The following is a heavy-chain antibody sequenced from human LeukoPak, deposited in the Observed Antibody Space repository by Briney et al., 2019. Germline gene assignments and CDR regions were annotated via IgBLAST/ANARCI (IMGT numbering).Heavy chain of an antibody. Sequence: GESLQISCKGSGYSFTSYWIGWVRQVPGKGLEWMGIIYPGDSDTRYSPSFQGQVTTSADKSISTAYLQLSSLKASDTAMYYSALSVTTGLHYWGQGTLVTVSP. CDR1: GYSFTSYW. V-gene: IGHV5-51*01. CDR2: IYPGDSDT. CDR3: ALSVTTGLHY. D-gene: IGHD4-11*01. J-gene: IGHJ4*02.